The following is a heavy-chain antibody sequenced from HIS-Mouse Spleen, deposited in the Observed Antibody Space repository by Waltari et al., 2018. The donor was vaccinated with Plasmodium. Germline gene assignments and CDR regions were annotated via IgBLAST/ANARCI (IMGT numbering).Heavy chain of an antibody. D-gene: IGHD2-21*02. V-gene: IGHV4-34*01. CDR1: GGSFSGYY. Sequence: QVQLQQWGAGLLKPSETLSLTCAVYGGSFSGYYWIWIRQPPGKGLEWSGEINHSGSTNYNPSLKSRVTISVDTSKNQFSLKLSSVTAADTAVYYCARGRRIVVVTAPRGFFDYWGQGTLVTVSS. CDR2: INHSGST. CDR3: ARGRRIVVVTAPRGFFDY. J-gene: IGHJ4*02.